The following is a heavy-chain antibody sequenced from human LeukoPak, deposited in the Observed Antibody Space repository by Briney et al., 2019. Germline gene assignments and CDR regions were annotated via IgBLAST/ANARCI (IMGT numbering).Heavy chain of an antibody. CDR2: INYSGNT. J-gene: IGHJ4*02. Sequence: SETLSLTCTVSGGSISSYYWSWIRQPPGKGLEWIAYINYSGNTNYNPSLKSRVTISVDTSKNQFSLKLSSVTAADTAVYYCARHNGDGQSFLFDYWGQGILVTVSS. CDR3: ARHNGDGQSFLFDY. CDR1: GGSISSYY. V-gene: IGHV4-59*08. D-gene: IGHD5-24*01.